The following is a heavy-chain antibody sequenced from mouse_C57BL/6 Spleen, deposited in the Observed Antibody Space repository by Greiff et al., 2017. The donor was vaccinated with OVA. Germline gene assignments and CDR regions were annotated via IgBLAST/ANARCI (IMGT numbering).Heavy chain of an antibody. J-gene: IGHJ3*01. CDR3: ARGLRPFAY. D-gene: IGHD1-2*01. CDR2: LYPSDSET. Sequence: QVQLQQPGAELVRPGSSVKLSCKASGYTFTSYWMDWVKQRPGQGLEWIGNLYPSDSETHYNQKFKDKATLTVDKSSITAYMQLSSLTSEDSAVYYCARGLRPFAYWGQGTLVTVSA. CDR1: GYTFTSYW. V-gene: IGHV1-61*01.